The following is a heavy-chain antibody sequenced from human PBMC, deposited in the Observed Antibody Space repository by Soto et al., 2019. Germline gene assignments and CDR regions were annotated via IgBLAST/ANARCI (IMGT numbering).Heavy chain of an antibody. CDR3: ARDLGYCISTSCHRYNWFDP. J-gene: IGHJ5*02. V-gene: IGHV1-58*01. CDR2: IVVGSGNT. D-gene: IGHD2-2*01. Sequence: SVKVSCKASGFTFTSSAVQWVRQARGQRLEWIGWIVVGSGNTNYAQKFQERVTITRDTSTSTAYMELSSLRSEDTAVYYCARDLGYCISTSCHRYNWFDPWGQGTLVTVS. CDR1: GFTFTSSA.